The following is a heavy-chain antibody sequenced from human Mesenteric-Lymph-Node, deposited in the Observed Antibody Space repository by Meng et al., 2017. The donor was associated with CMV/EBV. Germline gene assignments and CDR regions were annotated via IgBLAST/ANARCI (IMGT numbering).Heavy chain of an antibody. D-gene: IGHD3-9*01. CDR1: GGSCSGYY. CDR3: ARGSSYDILTGYFDY. Sequence: QVQFTQAGAGLLKPLETLSVTCAVYGGSCSGYYWNWIRQSPEKGLEWIGEINHSGSTTYNPSFTSRIIISVDTSTNQISLNMSSVTAADTAVYYCARGSSYDILTGYFDYWGQGALVTVSS. J-gene: IGHJ4*02. V-gene: IGHV4-34*01. CDR2: INHSGST.